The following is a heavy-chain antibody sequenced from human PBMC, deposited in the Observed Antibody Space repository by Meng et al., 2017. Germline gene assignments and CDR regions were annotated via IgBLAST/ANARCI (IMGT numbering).Heavy chain of an antibody. V-gene: IGHV1-2*06. CDR2: INPNSGGT. CDR1: GYTFTGYY. J-gene: IGHJ4*02. Sequence: QLQRVQSGAEVKKPGATVKVSCKASGYTFTGYYMHWVRQAPGQGLEWMGRINPNSGGTTYEQKFQGRVTMTRDTSISTAYMELSRLRSDDTAVYYCARSERYVLGFDYWGQGTLVTVSS. CDR3: ARSERYVLGFDY. D-gene: IGHD3-16*01.